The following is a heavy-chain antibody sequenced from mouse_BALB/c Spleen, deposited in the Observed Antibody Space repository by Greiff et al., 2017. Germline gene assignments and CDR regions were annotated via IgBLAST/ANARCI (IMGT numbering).Heavy chain of an antibody. CDR3: ARPTMITRAYAMDY. CDR1: GYTFTSYW. D-gene: IGHD2-4*01. CDR2: IDPSDSYT. Sequence: QVQLKQPGAELVKPGASVKLSCKASGYTFTSYWMHWVKQRPGQGLEWIGEIDPSDSYTNYNQKFKGKATLTVDKSSSTAYMQLSSLTSEDSAVYYCARPTMITRAYAMDYWGQGTSVTVSS. V-gene: IGHV1-69*02. J-gene: IGHJ4*01.